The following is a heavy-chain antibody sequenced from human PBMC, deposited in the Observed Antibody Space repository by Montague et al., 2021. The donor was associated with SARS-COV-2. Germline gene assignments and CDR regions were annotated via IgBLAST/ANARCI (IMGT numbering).Heavy chain of an antibody. V-gene: IGHV4-59*01. CDR3: AREGGTRSSHWWGPFDS. J-gene: IGHJ4*02. CDR2: IFYSGST. CDR1: GDSMSGYY. Sequence: SETLSLTCTVSGDSMSGYYWSWVRQPPGTGLEWIGYIFYSGSTSYNPSLNSRGTITIDTSKKQFSLKLTSVTAADTAVYFCAREGGTRSSHWWGPFDSWGQGALVTVSS. D-gene: IGHD2-15*01.